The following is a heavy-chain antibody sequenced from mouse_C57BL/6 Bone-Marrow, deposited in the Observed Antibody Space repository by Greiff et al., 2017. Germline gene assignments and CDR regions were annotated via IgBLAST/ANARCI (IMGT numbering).Heavy chain of an antibody. Sequence: QVQLKQSGPELVRPGVSVKISCKGSGYTFTDYAMHWVKQSHAKSLEWIGVVTTYSGNTNYNKKFKGKVTMTVDKTSNTAYMELARVTSEDSAIYYCARGVGHWYFDYWGPGTTLTVSS. CDR1: GYTFTDYA. CDR3: ARGVGHWYFDY. J-gene: IGHJ2*01. CDR2: VTTYSGNT. V-gene: IGHV1-67*01. D-gene: IGHD3-3*01.